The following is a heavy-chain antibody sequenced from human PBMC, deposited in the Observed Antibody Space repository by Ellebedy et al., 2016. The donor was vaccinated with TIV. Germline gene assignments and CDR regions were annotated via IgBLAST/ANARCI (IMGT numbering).Heavy chain of an antibody. CDR3: ARGVGYCSSTSCYYYYYYYGMDV. Sequence: MPSETLSLTCTVSGGSISSSSYYWGWIRQPPGKGLEWIGSIYYSGSTYYNPSLKSRVTISVDTSKNQFSLKLSSVTAADTAVYYCARGVGYCSSTSCYYYYYYYGMDVWGQGTTVTVSS. D-gene: IGHD2-2*01. V-gene: IGHV4-39*07. J-gene: IGHJ6*02. CDR2: IYYSGST. CDR1: GGSISSSSYY.